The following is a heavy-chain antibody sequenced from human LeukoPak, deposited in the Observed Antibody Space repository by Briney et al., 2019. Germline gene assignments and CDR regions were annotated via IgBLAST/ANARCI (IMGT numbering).Heavy chain of an antibody. CDR2: IYSSGST. CDR3: ARRGSPPAAFDS. J-gene: IGHJ4*02. Sequence: PSQTLSLTCTVSGGSISSDSYYWNWIRQPAGKGLEWIGRIYSSGSTNYNPSLKSPVTISVDTSKTQFSLRLNSVTAADTAVYYCARRGSPPAAFDSWGQGTQVTVSS. V-gene: IGHV4-61*02. CDR1: GGSISSDSYY. D-gene: IGHD1-26*01.